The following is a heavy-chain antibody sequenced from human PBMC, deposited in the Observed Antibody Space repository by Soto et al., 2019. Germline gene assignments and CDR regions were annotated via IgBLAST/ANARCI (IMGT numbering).Heavy chain of an antibody. Sequence: PSETLSLTCTVSGGSVSSGSYYWSWIRQPPGKGLEWIGYIYYSGSTNYNPSLKSRVTISVDTSKNQFSLKLSSVTAADTAVYYCAREKAVAAIRGDYFDYWGQGTLVTVSS. V-gene: IGHV4-61*01. CDR1: GGSVSSGSYY. CDR2: IYYSGST. D-gene: IGHD6-19*01. CDR3: AREKAVAAIRGDYFDY. J-gene: IGHJ4*02.